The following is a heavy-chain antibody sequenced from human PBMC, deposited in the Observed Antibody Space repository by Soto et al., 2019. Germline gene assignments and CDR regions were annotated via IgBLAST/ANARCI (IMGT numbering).Heavy chain of an antibody. CDR3: ARTAHYDYVWGSYRSTYYYGMDV. V-gene: IGHV5-51*01. J-gene: IGHJ6*02. D-gene: IGHD3-16*02. Sequence: GESLKISCKASGYSFTSYWIAWVRQVPGKGLEWMGIIYPGDSDTRYSPSFQGQVTISADKSISTAYLQWSSLKASDTAMYYCARTAHYDYVWGSYRSTYYYGMDVWGQGTTVTVSS. CDR1: GYSFTSYW. CDR2: IYPGDSDT.